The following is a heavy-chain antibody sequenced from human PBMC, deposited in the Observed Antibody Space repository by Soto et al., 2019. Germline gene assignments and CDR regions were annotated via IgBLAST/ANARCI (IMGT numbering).Heavy chain of an antibody. V-gene: IGHV3-33*06. Sequence: PGGSLRLSCAASGFTFSSYGMHWVRQAPGKGLEWVAVIWYDGSNKYYADSVKGRFTISRDNSKNTLYLQMNSLRAEDTAVYYCANENYDSSGYYLNFDYWGQGTLVTVSS. CDR1: GFTFSSYG. CDR2: IWYDGSNK. D-gene: IGHD3-22*01. CDR3: ANENYDSSGYYLNFDY. J-gene: IGHJ4*02.